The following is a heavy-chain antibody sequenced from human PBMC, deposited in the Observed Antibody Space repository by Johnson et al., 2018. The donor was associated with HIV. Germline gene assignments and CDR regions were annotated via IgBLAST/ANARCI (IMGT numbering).Heavy chain of an antibody. V-gene: IGHV3-NL1*01. D-gene: IGHD1-26*01. Sequence: QVQLVESGGAVVQPAGSLRLSSPASGFRLSLSTIPWVRLGLGKGLERGSPLSGAGGPTPYADSVKRRVLIPRDNSKNTLYLQMNSLRAEDTAVYYCARDRMRGATKDAFDVWGQGTMVTVSS. J-gene: IGHJ3*01. CDR3: ARDRMRGATKDAFDV. CDR2: LSGAGGPT. CDR1: GFRLSLST.